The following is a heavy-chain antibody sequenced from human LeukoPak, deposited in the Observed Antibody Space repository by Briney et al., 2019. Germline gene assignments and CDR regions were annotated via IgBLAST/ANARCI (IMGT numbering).Heavy chain of an antibody. D-gene: IGHD2-2*01. CDR3: ASSYCSSTSCQRAFDY. Sequence: SVKVSCKASGGAFSSYAISWVRQAPGQGLEWMGGIIPIFGTANYAQKFQGRVTITADESTSTAYMELSSLRSEDTAVYYCASSYCSSTSCQRAFDYWGQGTLVTVSS. V-gene: IGHV1-69*13. J-gene: IGHJ4*02. CDR1: GGAFSSYA. CDR2: IIPIFGTA.